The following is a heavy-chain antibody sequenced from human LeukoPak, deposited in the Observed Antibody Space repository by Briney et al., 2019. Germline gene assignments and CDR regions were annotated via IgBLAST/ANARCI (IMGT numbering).Heavy chain of an antibody. CDR1: GYSISSGYY. D-gene: IGHD2-15*01. CDR3: ARGTVGYCSGGSCQGWFDP. CDR2: MYYSGST. V-gene: IGHV4-38-2*02. J-gene: IGHJ5*02. Sequence: ETLSLTCTVSGYSISSGYYWGWIRQPPGKGLEWIGSMYYSGSTYYNPSLKSRVTISVDTSKNQFSLKLSSVTAADTAVYYCARGTVGYCSGGSCQGWFDPWGQGTLVTVSS.